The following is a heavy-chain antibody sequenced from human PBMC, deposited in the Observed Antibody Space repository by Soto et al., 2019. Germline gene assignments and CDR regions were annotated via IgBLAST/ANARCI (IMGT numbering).Heavy chain of an antibody. D-gene: IGHD1-1*01. Sequence: ASVKVSCKASGGTFSSYAISWVRQAPGQGLEWMGWINPNSGGTNYAQKFQGRVTMTRDTSISTAYMELSRLRSDDTAVYYCARGTILTYWGQGTLVTVSS. CDR1: GGTFSSYA. J-gene: IGHJ4*02. V-gene: IGHV1-2*02. CDR3: ARGTILTY. CDR2: INPNSGGT.